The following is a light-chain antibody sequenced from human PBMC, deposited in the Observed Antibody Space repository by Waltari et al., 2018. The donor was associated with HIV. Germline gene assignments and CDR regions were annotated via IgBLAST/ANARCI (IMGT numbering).Light chain of an antibody. CDR3: QQHNSNPLVT. V-gene: IGKV1-9*01. CDR1: QGSSSY. J-gene: IGKJ1*01. Sequence: DIQVTQSPSFLSASVGDRVTITCRASQGSSSYLAWYQQKPGKAPTLLIYATSTLQSGGPSRFSGSGAGTEFTLTISSLQPEDFASYYCQQHNSNPLVTFGQGTKVEMK. CDR2: ATS.